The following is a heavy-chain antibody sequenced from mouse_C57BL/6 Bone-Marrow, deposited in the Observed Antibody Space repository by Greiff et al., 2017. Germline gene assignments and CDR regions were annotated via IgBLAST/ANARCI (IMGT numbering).Heavy chain of an antibody. J-gene: IGHJ4*01. Sequence: EVQLQQSGPELVKPGASVKISCKASGYSFTDYNMNWVKQSNGKSLEWIGVINPNDGTTSYNQKFKGKSTLTVDKSSSTAYMQLNSLTSEDSAVYYCAKLTHYYSALDYGGQGTSVTVSS. CDR3: AKLTHYYSALDY. CDR1: GYSFTDYN. V-gene: IGHV1-39*01. CDR2: INPNDGTT. D-gene: IGHD1-3*01.